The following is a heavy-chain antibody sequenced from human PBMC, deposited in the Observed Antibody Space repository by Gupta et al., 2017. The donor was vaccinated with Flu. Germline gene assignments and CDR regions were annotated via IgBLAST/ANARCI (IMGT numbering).Heavy chain of an antibody. Sequence: EVQLLESGGGLVQPGGSLRLSCAASGFTFSSYAMSWVRQAPGKGLEWVSAISGSGGSTYYADSVKGRFTISRDNSKNTLYLQMNSLRAEDTAVYYCAKDLGSSYGSGSLSDYWGQGTLVTVSS. D-gene: IGHD3-10*01. V-gene: IGHV3-23*01. CDR3: AKDLGSSYGSGSLSDY. CDR1: GFTFSSYA. CDR2: ISGSGGST. J-gene: IGHJ4*02.